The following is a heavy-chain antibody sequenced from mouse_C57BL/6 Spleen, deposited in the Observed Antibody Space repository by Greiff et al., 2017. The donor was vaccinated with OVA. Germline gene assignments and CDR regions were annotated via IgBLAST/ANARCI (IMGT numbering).Heavy chain of an antibody. J-gene: IGHJ2*01. D-gene: IGHD2-1*01. Sequence: QVQLQQPGAELVRPGSSVKLSCKASGYTFTSYWMHWVKQRPIQGLEWIGNIDPSDSETPYNQKFKDKATLTVDKSSSTAYMQLSSLTSEDSAVYYCARWGEGNLDYWGQGTTLTVSS. CDR1: GYTFTSYW. V-gene: IGHV1-52*01. CDR2: IDPSDSET. CDR3: ARWGEGNLDY.